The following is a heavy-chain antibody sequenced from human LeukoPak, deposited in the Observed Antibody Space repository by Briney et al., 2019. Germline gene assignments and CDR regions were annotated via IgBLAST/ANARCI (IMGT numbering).Heavy chain of an antibody. J-gene: IGHJ4*02. CDR3: ARCGRVFYSGSYYPFDY. D-gene: IGHD1-26*01. CDR2: ISAYNGNT. V-gene: IGHV1-18*01. Sequence: GASVKVSCKASGYTFTSYGISWVRQAPGQGLEWMGWISAYNGNTNYAQKLQGRVTMTTDTSTSTAYMELGSLRSDDTAVYYCARCGRVFYSGSYYPFDYWGQGTLVTVSS. CDR1: GYTFTSYG.